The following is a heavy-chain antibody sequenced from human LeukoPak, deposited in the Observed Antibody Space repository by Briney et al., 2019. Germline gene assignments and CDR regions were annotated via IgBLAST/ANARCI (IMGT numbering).Heavy chain of an antibody. J-gene: IGHJ4*02. CDR3: ARAAAAGPSPFDY. D-gene: IGHD6-13*01. Sequence: GGSLRLSCAASGFTFSSYSMNWVRQAPGKGLEWVSVISGSGGSTYYADSVKGRFTISRDNSKNTLYLQMNSLRAEDTAVYYCARAAAAGPSPFDYWGQGTLVTVSS. V-gene: IGHV3-23*01. CDR1: GFTFSSYS. CDR2: ISGSGGST.